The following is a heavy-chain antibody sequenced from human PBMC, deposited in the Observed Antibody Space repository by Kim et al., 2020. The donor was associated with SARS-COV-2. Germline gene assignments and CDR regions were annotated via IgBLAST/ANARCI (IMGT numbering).Heavy chain of an antibody. Sequence: GGSLRLSCVASGFTFSSFAMHWVRQAPGKGLEWVAVTSYDGNNKEHADSVKGRFVSSRDNSKNTLYLQMNSMRTEDTAVYYCARDSGYYGSGTYYDWGQGTLVTVSS. CDR1: GFTFSSFA. J-gene: IGHJ4*02. D-gene: IGHD3-10*01. CDR2: TSYDGNNK. V-gene: IGHV3-30*09. CDR3: ARDSGYYGSGTYYD.